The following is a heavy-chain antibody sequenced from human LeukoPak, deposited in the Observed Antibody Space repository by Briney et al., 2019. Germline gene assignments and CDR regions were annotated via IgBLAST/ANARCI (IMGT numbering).Heavy chain of an antibody. V-gene: IGHV1-46*01. D-gene: IGHD5-24*01. CDR1: GYTFTSYY. J-gene: IGHJ4*02. CDR2: INPSGGST. CDR3: ASPRRDDLPFDY. Sequence: GASVKVSCKASGYTFTSYYMHWVRQAPGQGLEWMGIINPSGGSTSYAQKFQGRVTMTRDTSTSTVYMELSSLRSEDTAVYYCASPRRDDLPFDYWGQGTLVTVSS.